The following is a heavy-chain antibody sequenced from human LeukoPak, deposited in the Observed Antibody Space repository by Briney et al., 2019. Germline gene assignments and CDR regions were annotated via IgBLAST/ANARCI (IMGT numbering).Heavy chain of an antibody. J-gene: IGHJ5*02. V-gene: IGHV1-2*02. CDR2: INPNSGGT. CDR3: ARMNYYDSILGNWFDP. CDR1: GYTFTGYY. D-gene: IGHD3-22*01. Sequence: ASVKVSCKASGYTFTGYYMHWVRQAPGEGLEWMGWINPNSGGTNYAQKFQGRVTMTRDTSISAAYMELSRLRSDDTAVYYCARMNYYDSILGNWFDPWGQGTLVTVSS.